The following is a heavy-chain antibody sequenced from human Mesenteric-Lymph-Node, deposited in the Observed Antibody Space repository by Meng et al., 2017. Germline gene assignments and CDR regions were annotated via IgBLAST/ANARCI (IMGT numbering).Heavy chain of an antibody. CDR1: GGSLNGDY. Sequence: SETLSLTCALSGGSLNGDYWSWIRQPPGKGLEWIGEISQGEGTQYNPSLRSRITISLDMSRNQFSLSLTSVTAADTAVYYCVRDTRSNANGPPLYYWGQGAQVTVSS. V-gene: IGHV4-34*01. CDR3: VRDTRSNANGPPLYY. D-gene: IGHD1-14*01. J-gene: IGHJ4*02. CDR2: ISQGEGT.